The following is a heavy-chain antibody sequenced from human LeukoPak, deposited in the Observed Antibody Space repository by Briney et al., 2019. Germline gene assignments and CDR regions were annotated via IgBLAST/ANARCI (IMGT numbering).Heavy chain of an antibody. CDR2: INPSGGST. V-gene: IGHV1-46*03. CDR3: ARDLINYYGSSGYGWFDP. CDR1: GYTFASYY. D-gene: IGHD3-22*01. J-gene: IGHJ5*02. Sequence: ASVKVSCKASGYTFASYYMHWVRQAPGQGLEWMGIINPSGGSTSYAQKFQGRVTMTRDTSTSTVYMELSSLRSEDTAVYYCARDLINYYGSSGYGWFDPWGQGTLVTVSS.